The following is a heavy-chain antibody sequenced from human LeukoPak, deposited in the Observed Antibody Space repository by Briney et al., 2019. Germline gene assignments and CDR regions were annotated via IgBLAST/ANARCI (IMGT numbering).Heavy chain of an antibody. D-gene: IGHD1-26*01. J-gene: IGHJ4*02. V-gene: IGHV3-21*01. CDR2: IVSSSYYI. CDR1: GFSFSSYS. Sequence: GGSLTLSCGPSGFSFSSYSMNWVRRAPGKGREGVSYIVSSSYYIHCGDSVKGRFTTSRDNAKNSLFLKMNSLRAEDTAVYYCARDASGSSPGLIDHWGQGTLVTVSS. CDR3: ARDASGSSPGLIDH.